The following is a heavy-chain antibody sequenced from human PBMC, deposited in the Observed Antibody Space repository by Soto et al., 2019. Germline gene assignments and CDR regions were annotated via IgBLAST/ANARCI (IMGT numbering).Heavy chain of an antibody. J-gene: IGHJ5*02. D-gene: IGHD1-7*01. CDR2: VSPYNGNT. CDR3: ARDRGYNWNYGWFDP. CDR1: GYTFSNYG. V-gene: IGHV1-18*01. Sequence: QVQLVQSGAEVKKPGASVKVSCKASGYTFSNYGISWVRQAPGQGLEWMGRVSPYNGNTNYEQKLQGRVTMTTDTSAXTAYMELRSLRSDETAVYYCARDRGYNWNYGWFDPWGQGTLVTVSS.